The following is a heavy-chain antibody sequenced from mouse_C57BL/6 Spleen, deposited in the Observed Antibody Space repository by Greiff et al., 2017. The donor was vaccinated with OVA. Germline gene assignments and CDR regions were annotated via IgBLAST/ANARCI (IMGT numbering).Heavy chain of an antibody. Sequence: EVHLVESGGGLVQPGGSLSLTCAASGFTFTDYYMSWVRQPPGKGLEWLGFIRNKANGYTTEYSASGQGRFTISRDNSQSILYLTMNALGAEDSATYYCARAVTTGYFDDWGQGTTLTVSS. CDR3: ARAVTTGYFDD. CDR1: GFTFTDYY. V-gene: IGHV7-3*01. D-gene: IGHD2-2*01. J-gene: IGHJ2*01. CDR2: IRNKANGYTT.